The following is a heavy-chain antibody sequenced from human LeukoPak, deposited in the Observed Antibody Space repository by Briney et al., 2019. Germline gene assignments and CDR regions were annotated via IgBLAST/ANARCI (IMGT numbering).Heavy chain of an antibody. D-gene: IGHD4-17*01. CDR1: GYTFTSYT. CDR3: ARGEETTVTTMDY. CDR2: ISAYNGNT. Sequence: ASVKVSCKASGYTFTSYTISWVRQAPGQGLEWMGWISAYNGNTNYAQNLQGRVALTTDTSTTTAYMELRSLRSDDTAVYYCARGEETTVTTMDYWGQGTLVNVSS. V-gene: IGHV1-18*01. J-gene: IGHJ4*02.